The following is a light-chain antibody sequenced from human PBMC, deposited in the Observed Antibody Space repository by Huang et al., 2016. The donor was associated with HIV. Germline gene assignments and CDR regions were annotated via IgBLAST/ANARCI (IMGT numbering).Light chain of an antibody. V-gene: IGKV1-39*01. CDR1: QSISSS. CDR2: GTS. J-gene: IGKJ3*01. Sequence: DIRMTQSPSSLSASVGDTVTITCRASQSISSSLNWYQQRPGKAPKLLIYGTSTLHTGVPSRFSGSGSETDFTLTSANIQPEDFATYSCQQIYTTPRVTFGPGTKVHI. CDR3: QQIYTTPRVT.